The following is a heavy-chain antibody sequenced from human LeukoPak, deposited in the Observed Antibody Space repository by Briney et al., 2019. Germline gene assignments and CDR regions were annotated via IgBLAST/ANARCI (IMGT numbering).Heavy chain of an antibody. CDR3: AKAPERGYSYGDY. D-gene: IGHD5-18*01. J-gene: IGHJ4*02. Sequence: GGSLRLSCAASGFTFSSYWMHWVRQAPGKGLEWVGRIKSKTDGGTTDYAAPVKGRFTISRDDSKNTLYLQMNSLRAEDTAVYYCAKAPERGYSYGDYWGQGTLVTVSS. V-gene: IGHV3-15*01. CDR1: GFTFSSYW. CDR2: IKSKTDGGTT.